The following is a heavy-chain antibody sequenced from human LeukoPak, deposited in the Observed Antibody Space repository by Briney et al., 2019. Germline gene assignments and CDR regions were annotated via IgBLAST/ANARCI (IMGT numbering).Heavy chain of an antibody. CDR3: ARDRIEYYDSSGVDAFDI. V-gene: IGHV4-39*07. Sequence: PSETLSRTCTVSGGSISSSSYYWGWIRQPPGKGLEWIGSIYYSGSTNYNPSLKSRVTISVDTSKNQFSLKLSSVTAADTAVYYCARDRIEYYDSSGVDAFDIWGQGTMVTVSS. CDR1: GGSISSSSYY. J-gene: IGHJ3*02. CDR2: IYYSGST. D-gene: IGHD3-22*01.